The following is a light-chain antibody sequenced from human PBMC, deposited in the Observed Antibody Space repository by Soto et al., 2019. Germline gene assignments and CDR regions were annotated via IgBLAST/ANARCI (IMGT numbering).Light chain of an antibody. CDR2: DAS. Sequence: EIVLTQSPATLSLSPGERATLSCRASQSVSSYLAWYQQKPGQAPRLLIYDASNRATGIPARFSGSGSGTDFTLTSSSLEPEDFAVYYCQLRSNWPPAWTFGQGTKVEIK. CDR3: QLRSNWPPAWT. CDR1: QSVSSY. J-gene: IGKJ1*01. V-gene: IGKV3-11*01.